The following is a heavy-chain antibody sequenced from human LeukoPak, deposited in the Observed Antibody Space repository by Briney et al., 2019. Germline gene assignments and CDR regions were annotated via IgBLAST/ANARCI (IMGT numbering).Heavy chain of an antibody. CDR1: GFTFSSYS. CDR2: ISYDGSNK. J-gene: IGHJ4*02. D-gene: IGHD4-17*01. CDR3: AKDVLEGRYGAPAGY. V-gene: IGHV3-30*18. Sequence: GGSLRLSCAASGFTFSSYSMNWVRQAPGKGLEWVAVISYDGSNKYYADSVKGRFTISRDNSKNTLYLQMNSLRAEDTAVYYCAKDVLEGRYGAPAGYWGQGTLVTVSS.